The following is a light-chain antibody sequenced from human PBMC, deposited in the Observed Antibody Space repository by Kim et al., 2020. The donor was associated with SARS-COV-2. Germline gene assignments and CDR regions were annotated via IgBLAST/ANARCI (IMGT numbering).Light chain of an antibody. CDR1: SSDVGGYNS. V-gene: IGLV2-11*01. CDR2: DVT. Sequence: QSALTQPRSVSGSPGQSVTISCTGTSSDVGGYNSVSWYQQHPGKAPTVMIYDVTKRPSGVPDRFSGSKSGNTASLTISGLQPEDEADYYCCSYAGNYPHYVFGTGTEVTVL. CDR3: CSYAGNYPHYV. J-gene: IGLJ1*01.